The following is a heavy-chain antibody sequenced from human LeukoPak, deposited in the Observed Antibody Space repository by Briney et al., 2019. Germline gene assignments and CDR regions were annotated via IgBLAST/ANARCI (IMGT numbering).Heavy chain of an antibody. CDR3: ARDRGGGYCSGGSCYNWFDP. Sequence: PSETLSLTCTVSGGTISSYYWSWIRQPPGKGLEWIGYIYYSGSTNYNPSLKSRVTISVDTSKNQFSLKLSSVTAADTAVYYCARDRGGGYCSGGSCYNWFDPWGQGTLVTVSS. CDR2: IYYSGST. CDR1: GGTISSYY. V-gene: IGHV4-59*01. J-gene: IGHJ5*02. D-gene: IGHD2-15*01.